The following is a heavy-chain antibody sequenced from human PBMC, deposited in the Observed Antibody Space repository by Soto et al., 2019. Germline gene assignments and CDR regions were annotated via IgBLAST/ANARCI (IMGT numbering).Heavy chain of an antibody. CDR2: INPNGGST. CDR1: GYIFTNFY. J-gene: IGHJ4*02. D-gene: IGHD6-6*01. Sequence: QVQLVQPGAEVKKPGASVKFSCKASGYIFTNFYIHWVRQAPGQGLEWIGIINPNGGSTNYAQNCQGRVTMTRDTSTSTVYMDLSSLRSEDTAVYYCTRGLASGAYWGQGTLITVSS. V-gene: IGHV1-46*03. CDR3: TRGLASGAY.